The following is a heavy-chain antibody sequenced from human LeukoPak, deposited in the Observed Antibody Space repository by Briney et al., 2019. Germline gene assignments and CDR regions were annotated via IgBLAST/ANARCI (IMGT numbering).Heavy chain of an antibody. Sequence: GGSLRLSCAASGFTFSSYAMSWVRQAPGKGLEWVSLISGSGGSTYYADSVKGRFTISRDNPKNTLYLQMNSLRGEDTAVYYCAKDFYSSGKSIDYWGQGTLVTVSS. CDR3: AKDFYSSGKSIDY. D-gene: IGHD6-19*01. V-gene: IGHV3-23*01. CDR2: ISGSGGST. CDR1: GFTFSSYA. J-gene: IGHJ4*02.